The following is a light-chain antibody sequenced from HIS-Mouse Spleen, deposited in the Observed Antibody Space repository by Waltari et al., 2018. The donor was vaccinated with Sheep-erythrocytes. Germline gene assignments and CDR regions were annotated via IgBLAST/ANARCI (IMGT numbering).Light chain of an antibody. V-gene: IGLV2-11*01. J-gene: IGLJ1*01. CDR1: RSDVGGYNY. CDR3: CSYAGSYTYV. Sequence: QSALTQPRSVSGSPGQSVTISCPGTRSDVGGYNYVSWYQQHPGKAPKPMIYEVSKRPSGVPDRFSGSKSGNTASLTISGLQAEDEADYYCCSYAGSYTYVFGTGTKVTVL. CDR2: EVS.